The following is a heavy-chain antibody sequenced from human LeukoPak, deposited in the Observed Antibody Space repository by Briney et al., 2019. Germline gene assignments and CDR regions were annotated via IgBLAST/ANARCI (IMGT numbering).Heavy chain of an antibody. D-gene: IGHD2-15*01. Sequence: SETLSLTCNVSGYFISSDYYWGWVRQSPGKGLEWIGSINHSGSTYYNPSLKSRVTISVDTSRNHFSLRLTSVNAADTAVYYCARIMVSYNNGGSRGLDFDSWGQGTLVTVSS. V-gene: IGHV4-38-2*02. J-gene: IGHJ4*02. CDR1: GYFISSDYY. CDR2: INHSGST. CDR3: ARIMVSYNNGGSRGLDFDS.